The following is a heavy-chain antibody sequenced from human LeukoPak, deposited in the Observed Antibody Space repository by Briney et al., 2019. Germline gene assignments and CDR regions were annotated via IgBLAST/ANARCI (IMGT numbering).Heavy chain of an antibody. CDR3: AKSRGITMVRGVDY. CDR1: GFTFSSYA. V-gene: IGHV3-23*01. D-gene: IGHD3-10*01. CDR2: ISGSGGST. Sequence: PGRSLRLSCAASGFTFSSYAMSWVRQAPGKGLEWVSAISGSGGSTYYADFVKGRFTISRDNSKNTLYLQMNSLRAEDTAVYYCAKSRGITMVRGVDYWGQGTLVTVSS. J-gene: IGHJ4*02.